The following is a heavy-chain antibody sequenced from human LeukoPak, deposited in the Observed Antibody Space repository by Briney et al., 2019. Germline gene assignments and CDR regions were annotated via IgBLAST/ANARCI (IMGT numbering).Heavy chain of an antibody. D-gene: IGHD5-18*01. Sequence: PGGSMRLSCAASGFTFSSYWMSWVRQAPGKGLEWVANIKQDGSEKYYVDSVKGRFTISRDNAKNSLYLQMNSLRAEDTAVYYCTKGGAARFDYWGQGTLVTVSS. CDR3: TKGGAARFDY. CDR1: GFTFSSYW. CDR2: IKQDGSEK. J-gene: IGHJ4*02. V-gene: IGHV3-7*03.